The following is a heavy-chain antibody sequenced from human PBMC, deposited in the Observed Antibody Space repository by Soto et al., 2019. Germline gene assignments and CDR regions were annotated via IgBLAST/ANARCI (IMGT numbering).Heavy chain of an antibody. CDR1: GGSISSSGNY. D-gene: IGHD4-4*01. CDR3: VRIEGYSNYYLYYGMDV. Sequence: PSETLSLTFFVSGGSISSSGNYWGCIRQPPWKGLEWIGSIYYSGGTYYNPSLKIRVTISVDTSKNQFSLNLSSVNAADTAVYYCVRIEGYSNYYLYYGMDVWGQGTTVTVSS. V-gene: IGHV4-39*01. CDR2: IYYSGGT. J-gene: IGHJ6*02.